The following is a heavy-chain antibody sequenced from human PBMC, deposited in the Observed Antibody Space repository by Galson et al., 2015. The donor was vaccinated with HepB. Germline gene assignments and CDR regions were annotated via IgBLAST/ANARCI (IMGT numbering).Heavy chain of an antibody. Sequence: SVKVSCKASGYTFTNYGISWVRQAPGQGLEWMGWISAYNGNTNYAQKLQGRVTVTTDTSTSTAYMELRSLRSDDTAVYYCARDQSYYDSSGTFDYWGQGTLVTVSS. J-gene: IGHJ4*02. V-gene: IGHV1-18*04. CDR3: ARDQSYYDSSGTFDY. D-gene: IGHD3-22*01. CDR2: ISAYNGNT. CDR1: GYTFTNYG.